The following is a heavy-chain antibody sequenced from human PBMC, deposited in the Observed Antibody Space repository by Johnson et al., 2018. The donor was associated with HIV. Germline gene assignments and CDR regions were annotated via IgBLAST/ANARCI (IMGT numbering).Heavy chain of an antibody. V-gene: IGHV3-11*04. CDR2: ISSSGSTI. D-gene: IGHD5-18*01. CDR1: GFTFSDYY. CDR3: ARDLDTAMVTCAFDI. J-gene: IGHJ3*02. Sequence: QMLLVESGGGLVKPGGSLRLSCAASGFTFSDYYMSWIRQAPGKGLEWVSYISSSGSTIYYADSVKGRLNISRDNSKNTLYLEMNSLRAEDTAVYYCARDLDTAMVTCAFDIWGQGTMVTVSS.